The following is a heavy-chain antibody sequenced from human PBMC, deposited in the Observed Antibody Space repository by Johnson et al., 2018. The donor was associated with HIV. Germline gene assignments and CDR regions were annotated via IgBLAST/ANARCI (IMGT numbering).Heavy chain of an antibody. D-gene: IGHD5-24*01. CDR3: ARQKKSQGRWLQFDAFDI. CDR1: GFTFSSYA. J-gene: IGHJ3*02. Sequence: VQLVESGGGVVQPGRSLRLSCAASGFTFSSYAMHWVRQAPGKGLEWVAVISYDGSNKYYADSVKGRFPISRDNSKHTLYLQMNSLRAEDTAVYYCARQKKSQGRWLQFDAFDIWGQGTMVTVSS. V-gene: IGHV3-30-3*01. CDR2: ISYDGSNK.